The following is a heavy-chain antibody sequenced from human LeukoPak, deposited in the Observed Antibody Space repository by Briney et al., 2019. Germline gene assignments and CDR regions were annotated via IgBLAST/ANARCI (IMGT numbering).Heavy chain of an antibody. D-gene: IGHD3-22*01. CDR2: LHASEST. CDR3: ASLSSGAAYV. V-gene: IGHV4-4*07. J-gene: IGHJ3*01. CDR1: GAHTSNYY. Sequence: SETLSLTCTVSGAHTSNYYWTWVRQSAAQGLEWIGRLHASESTIYNPSLKSRVTMSIDTSKDQLSLTLTSVTAADSAVYYCASLSSGAAYVWGQGTVVTVSS.